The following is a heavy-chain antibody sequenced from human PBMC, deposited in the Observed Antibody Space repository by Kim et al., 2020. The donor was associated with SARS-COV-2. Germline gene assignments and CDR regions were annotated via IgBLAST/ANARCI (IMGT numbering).Heavy chain of an antibody. Sequence: GGSLRLSCAASGFTFDDYAMHWVRQAPGKGLEWVSLISGDGGSTYYADSVKGRFTISRDNSKNSLYLQMNSLRTEDTALYYCAKDTDRGYSGYDYVSSEDYWGQGTLVTVSS. D-gene: IGHD5-12*01. CDR3: AKDTDRGYSGYDYVSSEDY. CDR2: ISGDGGST. J-gene: IGHJ4*02. V-gene: IGHV3-43*02. CDR1: GFTFDDYA.